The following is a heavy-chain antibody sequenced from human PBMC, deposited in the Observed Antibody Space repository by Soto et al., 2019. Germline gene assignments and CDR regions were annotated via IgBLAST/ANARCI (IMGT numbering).Heavy chain of an antibody. J-gene: IGHJ5*02. V-gene: IGHV1-8*01. CDR3: AREKGRSGFDP. CDR2: MNPNSGNA. Sequence: QVQLVQSGAEVKKPGASVKVSCKASGYTFTSYDINWVRQATGQGLEWMGWMNPNSGNAGYAQKFQGRVTMTRNTTISTDYTALSSLRSEDTAGYYCAREKGRSGFDPWGQGTVVTVSS. CDR1: GYTFTSYD.